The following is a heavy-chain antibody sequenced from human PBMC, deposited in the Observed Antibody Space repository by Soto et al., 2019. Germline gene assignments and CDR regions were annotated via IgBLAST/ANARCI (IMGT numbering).Heavy chain of an antibody. Sequence: QVQLVQSGAEVKKPGSSVKVSCKASGGTFSSHVFNWVRQAPGQGLEWTGGIMPIIGTANYAQKIQGRITITADESTSTAYMELSSLISEDTAVYYCARDLEFRDGNISHLDYWGQGTLVTVSS. D-gene: IGHD3-10*01. CDR2: IMPIIGTA. CDR3: ARDLEFRDGNISHLDY. CDR1: GGTFSSHV. V-gene: IGHV1-69*01. J-gene: IGHJ4*02.